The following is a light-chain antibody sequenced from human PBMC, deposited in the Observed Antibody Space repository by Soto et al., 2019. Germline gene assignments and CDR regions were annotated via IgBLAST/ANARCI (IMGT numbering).Light chain of an antibody. CDR1: QSVSSNY. Sequence: EIVLMQSPGTLSLSPGERATLSCRASQSVSSNYLAWFQQRPGQPPRLIIYGVSTRATGTPDRFSASGSGTDFTLTINRLEREDFAVYYCQQYGGSPWTFGQGTKLEIK. CDR3: QQYGGSPWT. J-gene: IGKJ1*01. CDR2: GVS. V-gene: IGKV3-20*01.